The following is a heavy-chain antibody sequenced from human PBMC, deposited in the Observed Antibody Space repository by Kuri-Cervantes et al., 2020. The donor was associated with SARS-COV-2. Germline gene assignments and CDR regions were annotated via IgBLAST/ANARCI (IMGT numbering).Heavy chain of an antibody. CDR2: IKPEGGEK. D-gene: IGHD3-10*01. J-gene: IGHJ4*02. V-gene: IGHV3-7*01. CDR3: ASLDHGLGSYYHTFPHDY. CDR1: GFTFSSYW. Sequence: GGSLRLSCAASGFTFSSYWMSWVRQAPGKGLEWVAAIKPEGGEKHYVDSVRGRFTISRDDAKNSLYLQVNSLRAEDTAVYYCASLDHGLGSYYHTFPHDYWGLGTQVTVSS.